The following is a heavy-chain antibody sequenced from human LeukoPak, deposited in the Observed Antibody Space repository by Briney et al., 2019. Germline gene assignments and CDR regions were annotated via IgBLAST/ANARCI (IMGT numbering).Heavy chain of an antibody. V-gene: IGHV4-34*01. CDR2: INHSGST. D-gene: IGHD2-2*01. Sequence: SETLSLTCAVYGGSFSGYYWSWIRQPPGKGLEWIGEINHSGSTNYNPSLKSRVTISVDTSKNQFSLKLSSVTAADTAVYYCAGSYDIVVVPAAWDYWGQGTLVTVSS. CDR3: AGSYDIVVVPAAWDY. J-gene: IGHJ4*02. CDR1: GGSFSGYY.